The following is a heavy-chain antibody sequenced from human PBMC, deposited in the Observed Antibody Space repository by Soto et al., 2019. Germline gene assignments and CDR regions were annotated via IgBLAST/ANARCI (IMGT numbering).Heavy chain of an antibody. CDR3: ARKRNYYYDMDV. Sequence: SETLSLTCSVSGGDISGNYWSWIRQPPGKGLEWIGYIYGSGSTKYSPSLKSRGTISADTSKNQISLKLTSVTAADTADYFCARKRNYYYDMDVWGQGTTVTVSS. J-gene: IGHJ6*02. V-gene: IGHV4-59*01. CDR1: GGDISGNY. CDR2: IYGSGST.